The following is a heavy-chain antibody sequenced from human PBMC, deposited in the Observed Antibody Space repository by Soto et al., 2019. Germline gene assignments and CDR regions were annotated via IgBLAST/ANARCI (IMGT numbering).Heavy chain of an antibody. CDR1: GYSFTSYW. D-gene: IGHD4-17*01. CDR2: IYPGDSDT. Sequence: PGESLKISCKGSGYSFTSYWIGWVRQMPGKGLEWMGIIYPGDSDTRYSPSFQGQVTISADKSISTAYLQWSSLKASDTAMYYCASSPTPVVTQPWFDPWGQGTLVTVSS. V-gene: IGHV5-51*01. CDR3: ASSPTPVVTQPWFDP. J-gene: IGHJ5*02.